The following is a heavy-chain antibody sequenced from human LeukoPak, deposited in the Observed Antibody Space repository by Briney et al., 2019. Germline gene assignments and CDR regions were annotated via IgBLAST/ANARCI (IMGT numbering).Heavy chain of an antibody. V-gene: IGHV3-7*03. J-gene: IGHJ4*02. CDR2: ISQDGREK. CDR3: VGGIGWQPDY. CDR1: AGFTFSDYW. D-gene: IGHD6-19*01. Sequence: GGSLRLSCAASAGFTFSDYWMNWGRQAPGKGREWVAIISQDGREKLDVDSVKGRFTISRDNAKSSLYLQINSLRAEDTAVYYCVGGIGWQPDYWGQGTLVTVSS.